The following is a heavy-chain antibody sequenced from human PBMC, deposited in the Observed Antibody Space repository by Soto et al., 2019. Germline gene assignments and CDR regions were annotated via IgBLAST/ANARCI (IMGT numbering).Heavy chain of an antibody. V-gene: IGHV1-18*04. CDR3: ARDGRYRQQLVQYYGMDV. CDR1: GYTFTSYG. CDR2: ISAYNGNT. J-gene: IGHJ6*02. D-gene: IGHD6-13*01. Sequence: ASVKVSCKASGYTFTSYGISWVRQAPGQGLEWMGWISAYNGNTNYAQRLQGRVTMTTDTSTSTAYMELRSLRSDDTAVYYCARDGRYRQQLVQYYGMDVWGQGTTVTVSS.